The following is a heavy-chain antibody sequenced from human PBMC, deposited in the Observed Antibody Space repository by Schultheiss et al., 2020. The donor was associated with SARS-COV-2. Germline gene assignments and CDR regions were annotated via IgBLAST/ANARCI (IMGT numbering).Heavy chain of an antibody. CDR2: IYHSGCT. J-gene: IGHJ6*02. V-gene: IGHV4-39*01. Sequence: SETLSLTCTVSGGSISSSSYYWGWIRQPPGKGLEWIGSIYHSGCTYYNPSLKSRVTISVDTSKNQFSLKLSSVTAADTAVYSCARGRGVGVVVVPAAMSLRYGLDVWGQGTTVTVSS. CDR1: GGSISSSSYY. D-gene: IGHD2-2*01. CDR3: ARGRGVGVVVVPAAMSLRYGLDV.